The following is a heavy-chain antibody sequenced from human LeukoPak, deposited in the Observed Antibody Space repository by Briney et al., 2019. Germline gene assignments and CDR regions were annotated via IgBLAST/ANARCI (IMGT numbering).Heavy chain of an antibody. CDR1: GFSFNNYA. V-gene: IGHV3-23*01. CDR2: IIASSGAT. CDR3: AKGGYDYIEVAYFDF. J-gene: IGHJ4*02. Sequence: GGSLRLSCPPSGFSFNNYAMSWVRQAPGRGLEWVSIIIASSGATFYADSVKGRFTISRDISKNTLYLQMNNLRVEDTAVYYCAKGGYDYIEVAYFDFWGQGILVTVSS. D-gene: IGHD5-12*01.